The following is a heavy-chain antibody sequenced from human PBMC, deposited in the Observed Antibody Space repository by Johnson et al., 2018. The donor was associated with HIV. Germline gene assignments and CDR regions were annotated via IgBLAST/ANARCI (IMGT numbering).Heavy chain of an antibody. V-gene: IGHV3-66*01. CDR3: ARAGGTPFNFWGGYNREGDAFDV. J-gene: IGHJ3*01. Sequence: VQLVESGGDLVQPGGSLRLSCAASGFTVNNKYMSWVRQPPGKGLEWVSVIYSGGSTYYADSVKGRFTISRDSSKNTLYLQMNSLRAEDTPVYYVARAGGTPFNFWGGYNREGDAFDVWGQGTMVTVSS. D-gene: IGHD3-3*01. CDR1: GFTVNNKY. CDR2: IYSGGST.